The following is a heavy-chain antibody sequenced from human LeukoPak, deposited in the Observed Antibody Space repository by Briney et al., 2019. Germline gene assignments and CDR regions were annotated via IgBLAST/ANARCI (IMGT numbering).Heavy chain of an antibody. CDR1: GFTVSSNY. CDR2: IYSDGRI. CDR3: ARESGYSYGLAGFFDY. J-gene: IGHJ4*02. Sequence: GGSLRLSCAASGFTVSSNYMSLVRQAPGKGLEWVSVIYSDGRIHSADSVKGRFTISRDDSKNTLSLQMNSLRAEDTAVYYCARESGYSYGLAGFFDYWGQGTLVTVSS. D-gene: IGHD5-18*01. V-gene: IGHV3-53*01.